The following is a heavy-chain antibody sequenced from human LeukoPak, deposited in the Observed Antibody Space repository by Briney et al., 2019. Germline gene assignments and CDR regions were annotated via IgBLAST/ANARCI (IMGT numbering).Heavy chain of an antibody. Sequence: SVKVSCKASGGTFSSYAISWVRQAPGQGLEWMGGIIPIFGTANYAQKLQGRVTMTTDTSTSTAYMELRSLRSDDTAVYYCARSIDFRYFDYWGQGTLVTVSS. V-gene: IGHV1-69*05. D-gene: IGHD3-3*01. CDR3: ARSIDFRYFDY. CDR1: GGTFSSYA. J-gene: IGHJ4*02. CDR2: IIPIFGTA.